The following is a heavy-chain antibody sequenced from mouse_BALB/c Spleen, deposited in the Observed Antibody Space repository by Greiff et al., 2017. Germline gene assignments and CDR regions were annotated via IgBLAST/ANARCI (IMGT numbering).Heavy chain of an antibody. D-gene: IGHD1-2*01. CDR1: GYTFTSYY. CDR3: TRGPLRLQDY. V-gene: IGHV1S81*02. J-gene: IGHJ2*01. CDR2: INPSNGGT. Sequence: QVQLQQSGAELVKPGASVKLSCKASGYTFTSYYMYWVKQRPGQGLEWIGEINPSNGGTNFNEKFKSKATLTVDKSSSTAYMQLSSLTSEDSAVYYCTRGPLRLQDYWGQGTTLTVSS.